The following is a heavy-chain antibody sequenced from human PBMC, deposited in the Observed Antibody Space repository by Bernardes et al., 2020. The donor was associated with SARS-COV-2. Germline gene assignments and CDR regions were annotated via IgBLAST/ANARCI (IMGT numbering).Heavy chain of an antibody. CDR1: GFPFSRYW. Sequence: GSLRPSCVVSGFPFSRYWMHWVRPVPGKGLVWVSRTNEDGSITNYADSVKGRFTISRDNAKNTLYLQMNSLRAEDTATYYCVRDLGGARGSWGQGTLVTVSS. CDR3: VRDLGGARGS. V-gene: IGHV3-74*01. D-gene: IGHD2-15*01. J-gene: IGHJ4*02. CDR2: TNEDGSIT.